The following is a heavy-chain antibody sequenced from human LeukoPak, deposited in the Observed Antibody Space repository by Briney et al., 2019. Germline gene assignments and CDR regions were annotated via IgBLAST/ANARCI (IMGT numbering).Heavy chain of an antibody. V-gene: IGHV3-30*02. D-gene: IGHD3-22*01. J-gene: IGHJ3*02. Sequence: GGSLRLSCAAPGYIFSSYGMHSVRQARGKGLESVAFIRYDGSNKYYADSVKGRFTISRDNSKNTLYLQMNSLRAEDTAVYYCAKEGKTSSGYYFLYAFDIWGQGTMVTVSS. CDR1: GYIFSSYG. CDR3: AKEGKTSSGYYFLYAFDI. CDR2: IRYDGSNK.